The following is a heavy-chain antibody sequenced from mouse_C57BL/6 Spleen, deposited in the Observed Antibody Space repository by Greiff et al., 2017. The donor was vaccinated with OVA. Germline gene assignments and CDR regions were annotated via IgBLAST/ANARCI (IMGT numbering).Heavy chain of an antibody. D-gene: IGHD4-1*01. CDR2: IYPGSGST. Sequence: VQLQQSGAELVKPGASVKMSCKASGYTFTSYWITWVKQRPGQGLEWIGDIYPGSGSTNYNEKFKSKATLTVDTSSSTAYMQLSSLTSEDSAVYYCARRGLGNAMDYWGQGTSVTVSS. J-gene: IGHJ4*01. CDR3: ARRGLGNAMDY. CDR1: GYTFTSYW. V-gene: IGHV1-55*01.